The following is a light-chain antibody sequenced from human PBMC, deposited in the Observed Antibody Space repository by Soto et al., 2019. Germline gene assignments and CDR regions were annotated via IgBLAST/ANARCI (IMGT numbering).Light chain of an antibody. V-gene: IGKV3-20*01. J-gene: IGKJ1*01. Sequence: VLTQFPANLSVSPGEGVTLSCRASQGIGVTVAWYQHKPGQPPRLLIYGVSTRATGVPDRFSGSGSGTYFTLTISRLEPEDFAVYYCQQYGSSVTFGQGTKVDIK. CDR2: GVS. CDR1: QGIGVT. CDR3: QQYGSSVT.